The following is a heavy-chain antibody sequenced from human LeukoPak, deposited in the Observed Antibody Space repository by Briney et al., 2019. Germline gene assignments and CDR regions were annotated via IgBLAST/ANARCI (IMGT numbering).Heavy chain of an antibody. CDR1: GGTFSSYA. D-gene: IGHD3-9*01. CDR3: ARDSSRADYDILTGYYP. J-gene: IGHJ5*02. V-gene: IGHV1-69*04. Sequence: SVKVSCKASGGTFSSYAISWVRQAPGQGLEWMGRIIPIFGIANYAQKFQGRVTITADKSTSTAYMELSSLRSEDTAVYYCARDSSRADYDILTGYYPWGQGTLVTVSS. CDR2: IIPIFGIA.